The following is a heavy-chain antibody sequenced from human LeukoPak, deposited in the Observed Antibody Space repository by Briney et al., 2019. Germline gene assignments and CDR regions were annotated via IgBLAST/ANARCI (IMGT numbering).Heavy chain of an antibody. V-gene: IGHV4-4*07. J-gene: IGHJ5*02. D-gene: IGHD2-2*01. Sequence: PSETLSLTCTVSGGSISSYYWSWIRQPAGKGLEWIGRIYTSGSTNYNPSLKSRVTMSVDTSKNQFSLKLSSVTAADTAVYYCARDPTHSGVVVPAAMLGWFDPWGQGTLVTVSS. CDR3: ARDPTHSGVVVPAAMLGWFDP. CDR2: IYTSGST. CDR1: GGSISSYY.